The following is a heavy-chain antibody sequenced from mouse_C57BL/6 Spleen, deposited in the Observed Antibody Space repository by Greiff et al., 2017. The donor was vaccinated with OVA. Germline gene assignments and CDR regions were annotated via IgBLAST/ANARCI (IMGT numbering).Heavy chain of an antibody. CDR2: INPGSGGT. J-gene: IGHJ3*01. CDR1: GYAFTNYL. Sequence: VQLQQSGAELVRPGTSVKVSCKASGYAFTNYLIEWVKQRPGQGLEWIGVINPGSGGTNYNEKFKGKATLTADKSSSTAYMQLSSLTSEDSAVYFCASADYYGSIQFAYWGQGALFTVSA. CDR3: ASADYYGSIQFAY. D-gene: IGHD1-1*01. V-gene: IGHV1-54*01.